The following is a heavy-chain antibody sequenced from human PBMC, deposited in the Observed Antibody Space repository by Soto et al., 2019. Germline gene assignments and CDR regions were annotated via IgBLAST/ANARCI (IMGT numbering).Heavy chain of an antibody. J-gene: IGHJ4*02. CDR1: GDSITDFY. V-gene: IGHV4-59*08. D-gene: IGHD3-10*01. CDR3: ARPSSWFGELT. Sequence: SETLSLTCDVSGDSITDFYWSWFRQPPGKGLEWIGHVYFSGITTYNPSLKSRVTISVVSSKDQFSLKLSYVTAADTAVYFCARPSSWFGELTWGPGTLVTVSS. CDR2: VYFSGIT.